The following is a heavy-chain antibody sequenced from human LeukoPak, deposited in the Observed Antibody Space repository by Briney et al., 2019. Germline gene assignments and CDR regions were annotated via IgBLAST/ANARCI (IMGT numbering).Heavy chain of an antibody. CDR2: ISYDGSNK. V-gene: IGHV3-30-3*01. CDR3: ARGRQALYYYMDV. CDR1: GFTFSSYA. Sequence: GGSLRLSCAASGFTFSSYAMHWVRQAPGKGLEWVAVISYDGSNKYYADSVKGRFTISRDNSKNTLYLQMNSLRAEDTAVYYCARGRQALYYYMDVWGKGTTVTVSS. J-gene: IGHJ6*03.